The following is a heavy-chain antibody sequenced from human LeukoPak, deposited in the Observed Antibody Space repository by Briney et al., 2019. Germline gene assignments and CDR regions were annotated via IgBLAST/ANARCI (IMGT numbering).Heavy chain of an antibody. CDR3: TKDLTNYHYYYIDV. Sequence: GGSLRLSCAASGFTFSSYWMSWVRQAPGKGLEWVANIKQDGSEKYYVDSVKGRFTISRDNAKNSLYLQMNSLRAEDTAVYYCTKDLTNYHYYYIDVWGKGTTVIVSS. CDR2: IKQDGSEK. D-gene: IGHD2-8*01. CDR1: GFTFSSYW. J-gene: IGHJ6*03. V-gene: IGHV3-7*03.